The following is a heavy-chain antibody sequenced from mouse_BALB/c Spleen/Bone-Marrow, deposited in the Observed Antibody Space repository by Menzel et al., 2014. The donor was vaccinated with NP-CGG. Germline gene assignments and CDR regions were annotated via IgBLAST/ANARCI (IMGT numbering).Heavy chain of an antibody. Sequence: VQLKQSGAELVKPGALDKLSCTVSGFNIKDTYMHWVKQRPEPCLEWIGRIDPANGNTKFDPKFQGKATITADTSSNTACLQLSSQTSEDTAVYFCARGTPYAMDDWGQGTSVTVSS. J-gene: IGHJ4*01. V-gene: IGHV14-3*02. CDR2: IDPANGNT. CDR1: GFNIKDTY. CDR3: ARGTPYAMDD. D-gene: IGHD2-14*01.